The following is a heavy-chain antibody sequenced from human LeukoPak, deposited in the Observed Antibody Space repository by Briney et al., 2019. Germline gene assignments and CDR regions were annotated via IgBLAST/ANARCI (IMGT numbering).Heavy chain of an antibody. CDR3: ARATSKCLFHLYFDY. V-gene: IGHV3-11*01. D-gene: IGHD3-22*01. J-gene: IGHJ4*02. CDR1: GFTFSVYY. CDR2: ISSSGSTI. Sequence: PGGSLRLSCAASGFTFSVYYMSWIRQAPGEGLEWVSYISSSGSTIYYADSVKGRFTVSRDNAKNSLYLQMNSLRAEDTAVYYCARATSKCLFHLYFDYWGQGTLVTVSS.